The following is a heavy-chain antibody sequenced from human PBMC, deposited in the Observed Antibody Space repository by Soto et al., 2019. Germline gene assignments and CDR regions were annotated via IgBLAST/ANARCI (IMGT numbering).Heavy chain of an antibody. D-gene: IGHD2-15*01. CDR3: ARDRYCSGGSCYSVAFDI. CDR1: GFTFSDYY. Sequence: GGSLRLSCAASGFTFSDYYMSWIRQAPGKGLEWVSYISSSGSTIYYADSVKGRFTISRDNAKNSLYLQMNSLRAEDTAVYYCARDRYCSGGSCYSVAFDIWGQGTMVTVSS. V-gene: IGHV3-11*01. CDR2: ISSSGSTI. J-gene: IGHJ3*02.